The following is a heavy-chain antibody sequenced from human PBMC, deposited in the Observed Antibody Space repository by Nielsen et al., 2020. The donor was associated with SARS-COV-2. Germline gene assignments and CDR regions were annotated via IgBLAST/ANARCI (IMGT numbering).Heavy chain of an antibody. CDR1: GYTFTSYA. CDR2: INAGNGNT. Sequence: ASVKVSCKASGYTFTSYAMHWVRQAPGQRLEWMGWINAGNGNTKYSQKFQGRVTITRDTSASTAYMELSSLRSEDTAVYYCATVFPVIPELERLVSGSGWFDPWGQGTLVTVSS. D-gene: IGHD1-1*01. CDR3: ATVFPVIPELERLVSGSGWFDP. V-gene: IGHV1-3*01. J-gene: IGHJ5*02.